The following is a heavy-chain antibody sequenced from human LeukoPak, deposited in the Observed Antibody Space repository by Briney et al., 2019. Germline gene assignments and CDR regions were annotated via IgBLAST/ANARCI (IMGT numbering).Heavy chain of an antibody. CDR1: GFTFSSYA. CDR2: ISYDGSNK. D-gene: IGHD3-22*01. CDR3: AREGMNYYDSSGWFDH. Sequence: GRSLRLSCAASGFTFSSYAMHWVRQAPGKGLEWVAVISYDGSNKYYTDSVKGRFTISRDDSKNTLYLQMNSLRAEDTAVYYCAREGMNYYDSSGWFDHWGQGTLVTVSS. J-gene: IGHJ5*02. V-gene: IGHV3-30-3*01.